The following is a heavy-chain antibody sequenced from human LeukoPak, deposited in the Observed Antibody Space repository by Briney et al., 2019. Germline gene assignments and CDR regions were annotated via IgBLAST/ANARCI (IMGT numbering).Heavy chain of an antibody. CDR2: MSPNSGNT. CDR3: ASGLRGYSGYDLDY. CDR1: GYTFTSYD. V-gene: IGHV1-8*01. D-gene: IGHD5-12*01. Sequence: ASVKVSCKASGYTFTSYDINWVRQATGQGLEWMGWMSPNSGNTGYAQKFQGRVTMTRNTSISTAYMELSSLRSEDTAVYYCASGLRGYSGYDLDYWGQGTLVTVSS. J-gene: IGHJ4*02.